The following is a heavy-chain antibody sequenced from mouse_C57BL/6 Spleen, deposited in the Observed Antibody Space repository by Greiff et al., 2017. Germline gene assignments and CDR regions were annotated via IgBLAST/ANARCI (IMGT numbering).Heavy chain of an antibody. V-gene: IGHV5-17*01. CDR3: ARTYDYDGGGFDY. D-gene: IGHD2-4*01. CDR1: GFTFSDYG. Sequence: EVQVVESGGGLVKPGGSLKLSCAASGFTFSDYGMHWVRQAPEKGLEWVAYISSGSSTIYYADTVKGRFTISRDNAKNTLFLQMTSLRSEDTAMYYCARTYDYDGGGFDYWGQGTTLTVSS. CDR2: ISSGSSTI. J-gene: IGHJ2*01.